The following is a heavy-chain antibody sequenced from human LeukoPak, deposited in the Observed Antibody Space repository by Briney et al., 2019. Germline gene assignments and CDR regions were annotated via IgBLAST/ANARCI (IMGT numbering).Heavy chain of an antibody. CDR2: IIPILDVV. CDR1: GETFSNYV. V-gene: IGHV1-69*04. J-gene: IGHJ4*02. Sequence: GASVKVSCKASGETFSNYVFTWVRQAPGQGLEWMGRIIPILDVVKYSQKFQGRVIITADKSTSTAYMELSSLKSEDTAMYYCARAIGDYGHYFDYWGQGTLVTVSS. CDR3: ARAIGDYGHYFDY. D-gene: IGHD4-17*01.